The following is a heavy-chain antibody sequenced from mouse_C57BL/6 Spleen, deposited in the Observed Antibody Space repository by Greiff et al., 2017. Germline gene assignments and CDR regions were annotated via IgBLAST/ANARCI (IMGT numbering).Heavy chain of an antibody. V-gene: IGHV1-55*01. D-gene: IGHD1-1*01. CDR2: IYPGSGST. Sequence: QVQLQQPGAELVKPGASVKMSCKASGYTFTSYWITWVKQRPGQGLEWIGDIYPGSGSTNYNEKFKSKATLTVDTSSSTAYLQLSSLTSEDSAVYYCARGDFTTVGYYAMDYWGQGTSVTVSS. CDR3: ARGDFTTVGYYAMDY. J-gene: IGHJ4*01. CDR1: GYTFTSYW.